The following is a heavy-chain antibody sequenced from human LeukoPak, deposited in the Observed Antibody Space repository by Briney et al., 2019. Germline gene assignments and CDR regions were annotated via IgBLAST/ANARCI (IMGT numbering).Heavy chain of an antibody. CDR2: IYYSGST. V-gene: IGHV4-39*01. CDR1: GGSISSSSYY. J-gene: IGHJ5*02. CDR3: ARLYDYYDSSGYYGWFDP. Sequence: SETLSLTCTVSGGSISSSSYYWGWIRQPPGKGLEWIGSIYYSGSTYYNPSLKSRVTISVDTSKNQFSLKLSSVTAADTAVYYCARLYDYYDSSGYYGWFDPWGQRTLVTVSS. D-gene: IGHD3-22*01.